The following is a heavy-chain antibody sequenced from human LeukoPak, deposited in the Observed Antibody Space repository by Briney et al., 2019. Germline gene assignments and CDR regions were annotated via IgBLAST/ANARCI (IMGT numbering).Heavy chain of an antibody. V-gene: IGHV3-23*01. Sequence: PGGSLRLSCAASGFTFSSYAMSWVRQAPGKGLEWVSGISGSGGSTYYADSVNGRFTISRDNSKNTLYLQMNSLRAEDTAVYYCAKDRESGSYYGKAFDYWGQGTLVTVSS. D-gene: IGHD1-26*01. CDR1: GFTFSSYA. CDR3: AKDRESGSYYGKAFDY. J-gene: IGHJ4*02. CDR2: ISGSGGST.